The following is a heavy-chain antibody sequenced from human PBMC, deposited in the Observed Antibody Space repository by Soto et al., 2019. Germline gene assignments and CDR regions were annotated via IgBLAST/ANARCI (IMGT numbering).Heavy chain of an antibody. CDR1: GFTFSSYG. Sequence: AGGSLRLSCAASGFTFSSYGMHWVRQAPGKGLEWVAVIWYDGSNKYYADSVKGRFTISRDNSKNTLYLQMNSLRAEDTAVYYCARDPRPSTYYDSSGYPLYNWFDPWGQGTLVTVSS. CDR3: ARDPRPSTYYDSSGYPLYNWFDP. CDR2: IWYDGSNK. J-gene: IGHJ5*02. D-gene: IGHD3-22*01. V-gene: IGHV3-33*01.